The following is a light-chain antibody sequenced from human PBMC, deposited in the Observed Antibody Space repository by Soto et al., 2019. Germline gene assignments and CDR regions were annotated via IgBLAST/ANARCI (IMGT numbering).Light chain of an antibody. CDR2: SNN. Sequence: QLVLTQPPSASGTPGQRVTVSCSGSSSNIGRNTVNWYQQLPGTAPKLLIYSNNQRPSGVPDRFSGSKSGTSASLAISGLQSEDEADYYCAAWDDSLNGLVFGGGTKLTVL. CDR1: SSNIGRNT. V-gene: IGLV1-44*01. J-gene: IGLJ2*01. CDR3: AAWDDSLNGLV.